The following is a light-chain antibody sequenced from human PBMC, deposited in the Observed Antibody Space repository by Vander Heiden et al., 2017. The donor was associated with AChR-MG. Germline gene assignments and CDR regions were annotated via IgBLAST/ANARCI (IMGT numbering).Light chain of an antibody. J-gene: IGKJ1*01. V-gene: IGKV3-20*01. CDR1: QTITSNY. CDR2: GAF. Sequence: EIVLTQSPDTLPLSPGDRVIRSCRASQTITSNYLAWYQQKPGNAPRLVIYGAFTRAPGVPDRFSGSGSGTEFSLTISRLEPEDFAVYFCQHYDTSPWTFGQGTRVDIK. CDR3: QHYDTSPWT.